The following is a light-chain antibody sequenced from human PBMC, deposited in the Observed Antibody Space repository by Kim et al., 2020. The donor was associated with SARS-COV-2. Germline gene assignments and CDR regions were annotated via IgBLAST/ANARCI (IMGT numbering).Light chain of an antibody. Sequence: GRRFTIACSGRRSHIGSNYVYGYQQLPGTAPKLLIYRNNQRPSGVPDRFSGSKSGTSASLAISGLRSEDEADYYCAAWDDSLSGRVFGGGTQLTVL. CDR1: RSHIGSNY. CDR3: AAWDDSLSGRV. V-gene: IGLV1-47*01. J-gene: IGLJ3*02. CDR2: RNN.